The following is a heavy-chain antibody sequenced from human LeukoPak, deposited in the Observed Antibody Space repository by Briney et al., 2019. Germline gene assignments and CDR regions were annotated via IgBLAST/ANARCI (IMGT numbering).Heavy chain of an antibody. V-gene: IGHV3-30*18. CDR1: GFTFSNYG. Sequence: PGRSLRLSCAASGFTFSNYGMHWVRQAPGKGLEWVAIISYDGSNQYYTDSVKGRFTISRDNSKNTLYLQINSLRAEDTAVYFCAKDRSGLNWYFDLSGRGTLVTVSS. J-gene: IGHJ2*01. D-gene: IGHD6-19*01. CDR2: ISYDGSNQ. CDR3: AKDRSGLNWYFDL.